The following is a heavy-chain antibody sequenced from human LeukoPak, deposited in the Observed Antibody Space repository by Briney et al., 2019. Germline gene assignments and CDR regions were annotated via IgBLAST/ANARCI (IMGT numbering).Heavy chain of an antibody. D-gene: IGHD2-8*01. CDR2: INPNSGGT. CDR1: GYTLTGYY. Sequence: ASVKVSCKASGYTLTGYYMHWVRQAPGQVLERMGWINPNSGGTNYAQKFQGRVTMTRDTSISTAYMELSRLRSDDTAVYYCARTYCTNGVCFNWFDPWGQGTLVTVSS. J-gene: IGHJ5*02. CDR3: ARTYCTNGVCFNWFDP. V-gene: IGHV1-2*02.